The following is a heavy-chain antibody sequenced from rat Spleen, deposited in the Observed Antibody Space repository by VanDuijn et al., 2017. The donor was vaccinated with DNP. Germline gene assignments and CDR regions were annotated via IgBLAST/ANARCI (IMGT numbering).Heavy chain of an antibody. J-gene: IGHJ1*01. CDR3: ATHADPYWYFDF. Sequence: EVQLVESGGGLVQPGRSLKLSCAASGFTFSNYDMAWVRQAPKKGLEWVAYIIYDGSRTYYRDSVKGRFTISRDNAKSTLYLQMDSLRSEDTATYYWATHADPYWYFDFWGPGTMVTVSS. V-gene: IGHV5S10*01. D-gene: IGHD1-6*01. CDR2: IIYDGSRT. CDR1: GFTFSNYD.